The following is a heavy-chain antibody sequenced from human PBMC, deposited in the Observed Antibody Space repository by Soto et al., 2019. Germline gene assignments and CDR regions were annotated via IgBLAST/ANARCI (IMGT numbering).Heavy chain of an antibody. CDR2: IKSKTDGGTT. Sequence: GGSLRLSCAASGFTFSNAWMSWVRQAPGKGLEWVGRIKSKTDGGTTDYAAPVKGRFTISRDDSKNTLYLQMNSLKTEATAVYYCTTGPPYSSSWYFDYWGQGTLVTVSS. CDR3: TTGPPYSSSWYFDY. V-gene: IGHV3-15*01. D-gene: IGHD6-13*01. CDR1: GFTFSNAW. J-gene: IGHJ4*02.